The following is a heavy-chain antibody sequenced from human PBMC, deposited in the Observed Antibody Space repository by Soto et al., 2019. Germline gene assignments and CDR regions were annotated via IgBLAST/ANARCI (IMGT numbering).Heavy chain of an antibody. CDR2: ISGNGDSA. J-gene: IGHJ4*02. V-gene: IGHV3-23*01. Sequence: VQVLESGGGLGQSGGSLRLSCAASGFPFRDYAMNWVRQAPGKGLEWVSDISGNGDSARYADSVKGRFTVSRDNSMDTLYLQMNRLRVDDTAVYYWGKERRGSGWYVCNFWGQGTLVTVSS. D-gene: IGHD6-19*01. CDR3: GKERRGSGWYVCNF. CDR1: GFPFRDYA.